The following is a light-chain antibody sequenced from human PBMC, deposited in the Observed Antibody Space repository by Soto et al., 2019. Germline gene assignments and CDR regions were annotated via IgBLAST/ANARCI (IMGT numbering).Light chain of an antibody. V-gene: IGKV1-5*03. CDR3: QQYNHYYS. J-gene: IGKJ2*03. CDR1: QTINTW. Sequence: DIQLTQAPSTLSASVGDRVTITCRASQTINTWLAWYQQKPGKGPKLLIYKASRLESGVPSRFSGSGSGTEFTLTISSLHADDFATYYCQQYNHYYSFGQGTKLEIK. CDR2: KAS.